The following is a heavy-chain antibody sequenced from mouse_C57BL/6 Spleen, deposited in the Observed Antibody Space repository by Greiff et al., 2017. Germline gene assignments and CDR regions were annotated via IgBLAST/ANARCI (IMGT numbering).Heavy chain of an antibody. Sequence: VQLQESGPGLVAPSQSLSITCTVSGFSLTSYAISWVRQPPGKGLEWLGVIWTGGGTNYNSALKSRLSISKDNSKSQVFLKMNSLQTDDTARYYCARYDCDGDYYAMDYWGQGTSVTVSS. J-gene: IGHJ4*01. CDR3: ARYDCDGDYYAMDY. V-gene: IGHV2-9-1*01. CDR2: IWTGGGT. D-gene: IGHD2-4*01. CDR1: GFSLTSYA.